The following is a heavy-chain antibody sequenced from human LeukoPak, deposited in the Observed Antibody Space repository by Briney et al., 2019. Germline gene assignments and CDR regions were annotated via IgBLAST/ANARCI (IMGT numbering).Heavy chain of an antibody. D-gene: IGHD6-19*01. CDR3: ARDRASSGWYDYHYGMDV. J-gene: IGHJ6*02. CDR1: GFTFSSYA. CDR2: ISYDGGHK. Sequence: GGSLRLSCAASGFTFSSYAMHWVRQAPGKGLEWVAVISYDGGHKYHADSVMGRFTISRDNSKTTLYLQMNSLRAEDTAVYYCARDRASSGWYDYHYGMDVWGQGTTVTVSS. V-gene: IGHV3-30*04.